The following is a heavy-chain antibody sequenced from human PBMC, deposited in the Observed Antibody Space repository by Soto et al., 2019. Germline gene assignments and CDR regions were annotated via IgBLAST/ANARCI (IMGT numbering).Heavy chain of an antibody. CDR2: IIPIFGTA. CDR1: GGTFSSYA. Sequence: ASVKVSFKASGGTFSSYAISWLRQAPGQGLEWMGGIIPIFGTANYAQKFQGRVTITADESTSTAYMELSSLRSEDTAVYYCASTTPRYCSSTSCWLFDYWGQGTLVTVSS. J-gene: IGHJ4*02. V-gene: IGHV1-69*13. CDR3: ASTTPRYCSSTSCWLFDY. D-gene: IGHD2-2*01.